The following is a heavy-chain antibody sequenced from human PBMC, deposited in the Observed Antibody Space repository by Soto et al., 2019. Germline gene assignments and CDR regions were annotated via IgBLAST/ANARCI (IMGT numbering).Heavy chain of an antibody. V-gene: IGHV3-23*01. Sequence: EVQLLESGGGLVQPGGSLRLSCAASGLTFSSYAMTWVRQAPGKGLEWVSAITSGGATYYADSVKGRFTISRDNSKSTLYLQMNSLRAEDTAVYYCANGLAVAPLNYWGQGTLVTVSS. CDR3: ANGLAVAPLNY. CDR1: GLTFSSYA. J-gene: IGHJ4*02. D-gene: IGHD6-19*01. CDR2: ITSGGAT.